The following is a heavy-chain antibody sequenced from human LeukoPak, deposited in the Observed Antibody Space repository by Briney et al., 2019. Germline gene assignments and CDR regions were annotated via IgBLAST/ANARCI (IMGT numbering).Heavy chain of an antibody. Sequence: GGSLRLSCTVSGFTVSTNSMSWVRQTPGKGLEWVSFIYSGGSTHYSDSVKGRFTISRDNSKNTLYLQMNSLRAEDTAVYYCARRAGDYSHPYDYWGQGTLVTVSS. D-gene: IGHD3-22*01. J-gene: IGHJ4*02. CDR1: GFTVSTNS. CDR2: IYSGGST. CDR3: ARRAGDYSHPYDY. V-gene: IGHV3-53*01.